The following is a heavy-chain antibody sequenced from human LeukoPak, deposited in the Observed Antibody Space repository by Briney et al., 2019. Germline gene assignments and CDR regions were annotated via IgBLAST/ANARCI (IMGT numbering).Heavy chain of an antibody. CDR3: ASSTNSQYYMDV. Sequence: ASVKVSCKASGYTFTSYYMHWVRQAPGQGLEWMGIINPSGGSTSYAQKFQGRVTMTRDTSTSTVYMELSSLRSEDTAVYYCASSTNSQYYMDVWGKGTTVTVSS. D-gene: IGHD2-2*01. V-gene: IGHV1-46*03. CDR1: GYTFTSYY. J-gene: IGHJ6*03. CDR2: INPSGGST.